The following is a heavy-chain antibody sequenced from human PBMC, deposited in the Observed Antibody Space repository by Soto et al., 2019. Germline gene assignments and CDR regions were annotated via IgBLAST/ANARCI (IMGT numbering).Heavy chain of an antibody. CDR1: GYTFTIYG. V-gene: IGHV1-69*01. D-gene: IGHD3-10*01. Sequence: GPQVKVSCKASGYTFTIYGIIWVRQAPGQGLEWMGGIIPIFGTANYAQKFQGRVTITADESTSTAYMELSSLRSEDTAVYYCARGPLGVVRGVISPGPFDYWGQGTLVTVSS. CDR2: IIPIFGTA. J-gene: IGHJ4*02. CDR3: ARGPLGVVRGVISPGPFDY.